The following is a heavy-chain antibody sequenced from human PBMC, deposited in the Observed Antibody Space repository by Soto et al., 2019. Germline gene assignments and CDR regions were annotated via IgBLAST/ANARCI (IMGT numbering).Heavy chain of an antibody. Sequence: EVQLLESGGGLVQPGGSLRLSCAGSGFTFSSYDMSWVRQAPGKGLEWVSAVSESGRSTYYADSVKGRFTISRDNYKNTLSLQMNSLRAEDTAVYYCAKDRRGVMDVWGQGTTVTVSS. D-gene: IGHD3-10*01. CDR1: GFTFSSYD. J-gene: IGHJ6*01. CDR2: VSESGRST. CDR3: AKDRRGVMDV. V-gene: IGHV3-23*01.